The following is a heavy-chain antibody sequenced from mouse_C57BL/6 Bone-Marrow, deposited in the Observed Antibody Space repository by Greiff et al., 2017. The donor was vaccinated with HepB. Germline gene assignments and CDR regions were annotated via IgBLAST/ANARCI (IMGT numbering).Heavy chain of an antibody. V-gene: IGHV1-22*01. CDR2: INPNNGGT. CDR1: GYTFTDYN. Sequence: EVQLVESGPELVKPGASVKMSCKASGYTFTDYNMHWVKQSHGKSLEWIGYINPNNGGTSYNQKFKGKATLTVNKSSSTAYMELRSLTSEDSAVYYCARRSSPYYYAMDYWGQGTSVTVSS. J-gene: IGHJ4*01. D-gene: IGHD1-1*01. CDR3: ARRSSPYYYAMDY.